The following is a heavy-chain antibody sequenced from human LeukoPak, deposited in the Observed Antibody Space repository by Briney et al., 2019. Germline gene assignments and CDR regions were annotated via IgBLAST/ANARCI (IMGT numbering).Heavy chain of an antibody. J-gene: IGHJ5*02. CDR1: GGAISSYY. V-gene: IGHV4-59*01. D-gene: IGHD3-10*01. CDR2: IYYSGST. Sequence: SETLSLTCTVSGGAISSYYWSWIRQPPGKGLEWIGYIYYSGSTNYNPSLKSRVTISVDTSKNQFSLKLSSVTAADTAVYYCARRSYYGSGSYSWFDPWGQGTLVTVSS. CDR3: ARRSYYGSGSYSWFDP.